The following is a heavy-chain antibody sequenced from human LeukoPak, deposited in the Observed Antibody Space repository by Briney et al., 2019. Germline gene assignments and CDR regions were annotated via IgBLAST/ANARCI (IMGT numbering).Heavy chain of an antibody. D-gene: IGHD2-21*01. CDR1: GGSISSYY. Sequence: SETLSLTCTVSGGSISSYYWSWIRQPPGKGLEWIGYIYYSGSTNYNPSLKSRVTISVDTSKNQFSLKLSSVTAADTAVYYCARNLFGPGWFAPWGQGTLVTVSS. J-gene: IGHJ5*02. CDR2: IYYSGST. CDR3: ARNLFGPGWFAP. V-gene: IGHV4-59*01.